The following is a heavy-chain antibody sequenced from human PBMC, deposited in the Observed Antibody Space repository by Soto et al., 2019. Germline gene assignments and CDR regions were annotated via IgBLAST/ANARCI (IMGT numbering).Heavy chain of an antibody. D-gene: IGHD3-16*01. Sequence: PGGSLRLSCAASGLTFSSYAMHWVRQAPGKELEWVAIISYDGSNKYYADSVKGRFTISRDNSKNTLYLQMNSLRAEDTAVYYCARATAPGGFSWFDPWGRGTLVTVSS. CDR2: ISYDGSNK. CDR1: GLTFSSYA. V-gene: IGHV3-30-3*01. J-gene: IGHJ5*02. CDR3: ARATAPGGFSWFDP.